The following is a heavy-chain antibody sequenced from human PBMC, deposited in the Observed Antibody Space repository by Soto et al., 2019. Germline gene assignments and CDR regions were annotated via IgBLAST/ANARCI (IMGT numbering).Heavy chain of an antibody. Sequence: EVRLLESGGALIQPGGSLRLSCAASGFPFSNYAMRWVRPAPGKGLEGGSVITGSGGSTTYADSVVGRFIMSRDNSQSTLFLHMSDVIAAGAAGYFFAKARSTEGWYQLDYRGQGPLVSVCS. J-gene: IGHJ4*02. CDR2: ITGSGGST. V-gene: IGHV3-23*01. D-gene: IGHD6-19*01. CDR3: AKARSTEGWYQLDY. CDR1: GFPFSNYA.